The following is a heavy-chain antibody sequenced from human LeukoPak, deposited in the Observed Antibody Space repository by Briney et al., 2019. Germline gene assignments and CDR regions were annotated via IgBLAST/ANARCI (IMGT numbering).Heavy chain of an antibody. J-gene: IGHJ4*02. CDR3: ARIRIVAGHYFDY. D-gene: IGHD6-19*01. Sequence: ASVKVSCKASGYTFTSYGISWVRQAPGQGHEWMGWISGYNGNTNYAQKLQGRVTMTTDTSTSTAHMELRSLRSDDTAVYYCARIRIVAGHYFDYWGQGTLVTVSS. V-gene: IGHV1-18*01. CDR2: ISGYNGNT. CDR1: GYTFTSYG.